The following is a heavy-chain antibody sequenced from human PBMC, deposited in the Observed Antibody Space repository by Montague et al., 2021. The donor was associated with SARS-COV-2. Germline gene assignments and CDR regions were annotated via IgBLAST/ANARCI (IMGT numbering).Heavy chain of an antibody. J-gene: IGHJ4*02. Sequence: SETLSLTCTVSGGSISSYYWSWIRQPPGKGLEWIGYIYYSGSTNYNPPLKSRVTISVDTSKNQFSLKLSSVTAADTAVYYCAREPEFGDYFDYWGQGTLVTVSS. CDR1: GGSISSYY. CDR3: AREPEFGDYFDY. CDR2: IYYSGST. V-gene: IGHV4-59*01. D-gene: IGHD3-10*01.